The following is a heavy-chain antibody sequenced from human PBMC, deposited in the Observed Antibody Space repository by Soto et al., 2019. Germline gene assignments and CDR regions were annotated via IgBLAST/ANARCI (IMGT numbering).Heavy chain of an antibody. D-gene: IGHD3-10*01. CDR1: EFSFSDYW. V-gene: IGHV3-7*05. CDR3: ARGGNWFDP. J-gene: IGHJ5*02. Sequence: GGSLRLSCAASEFSFSDYWMAWVRQAPGKGLEWVANLDQGGGEKHYTISRGNAKNSLYLQMNSLRAEDTAVYYCARGGNWFDPWGQGTLVTVSS. CDR2: LDQGGGEK.